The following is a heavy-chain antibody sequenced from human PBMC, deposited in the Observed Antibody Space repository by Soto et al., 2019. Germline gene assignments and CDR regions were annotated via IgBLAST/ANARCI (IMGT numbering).Heavy chain of an antibody. CDR1: GFTFISYW. Sequence: GGSLRLSCAASGFTFISYWMHWVRPAPGKGLEWVSRIEGDGSSTTSADSVKGRFTVSRDDARNTLYLQMSSLRADDTAIYYCAREGLDTAGFFDVWGQGTMVTVSS. J-gene: IGHJ3*01. CDR3: AREGLDTAGFFDV. D-gene: IGHD6-13*01. V-gene: IGHV3-74*01. CDR2: IEGDGSST.